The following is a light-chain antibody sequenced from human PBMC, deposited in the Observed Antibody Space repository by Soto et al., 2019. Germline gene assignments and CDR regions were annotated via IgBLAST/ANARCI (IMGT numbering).Light chain of an antibody. CDR1: QSVSSY. V-gene: IGKV3-11*01. CDR2: DAS. J-gene: IGKJ4*01. CDR3: QQRYDWPPLT. Sequence: EIVLTQSPATLSLSPGERATLSCRASQSVSSYLAWYQQKPGQAPRLLIYDASNRATGIPARFCGSGSGTDFTLTISSLEPEDSAVYYCQQRYDWPPLTFGGGTKVEIK.